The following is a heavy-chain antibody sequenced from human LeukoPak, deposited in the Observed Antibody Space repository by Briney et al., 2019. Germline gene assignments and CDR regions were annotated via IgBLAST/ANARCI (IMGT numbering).Heavy chain of an antibody. J-gene: IGHJ4*02. Sequence: GGSLRLSCAASGFTFSNAWMSWVRQAPGKGLEWVGRIKSKTDGGTTDYAAPVKGRFTISRDDSKNTLYLQMNSLKTEDTAVYYCSTDYGSGSYFRYWGQGTLVTVSS. CDR2: IKSKTDGGTT. CDR1: GFTFSNAW. D-gene: IGHD3-10*01. CDR3: STDYGSGSYFRY. V-gene: IGHV3-15*01.